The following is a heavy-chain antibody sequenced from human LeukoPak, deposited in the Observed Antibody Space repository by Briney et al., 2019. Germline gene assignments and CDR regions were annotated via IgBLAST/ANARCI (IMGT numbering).Heavy chain of an antibody. CDR2: ISSSSSTI. J-gene: IGHJ4*02. CDR1: GFTFSSYS. V-gene: IGHV3-48*04. CDR3: ARDLTYYYDSSGDH. Sequence: GGSLRLSCAASGFTFSSYSMNWVRQAPGKGLEWVSYISSSSSTIYYADSVKGRFTISRDNAKNSLYLQMNSLRAEDTAVYYCARDLTYYYDSSGDHWGQGTLVTVSS. D-gene: IGHD3-22*01.